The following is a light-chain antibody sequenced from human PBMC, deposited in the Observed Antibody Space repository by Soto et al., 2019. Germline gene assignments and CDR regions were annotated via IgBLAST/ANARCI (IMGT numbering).Light chain of an antibody. J-gene: IGKJ1*01. Sequence: DIQMTQSPSSLSASVGDRVTITCRASQSISNYLNWYQQKPGKAPKLLIYAASSLQSGVPSRFSGSGSGTEFTPTISSLQPEDFVSYYCQQSYRTPQTFGQGTKVEIK. CDR2: AAS. CDR3: QQSYRTPQT. CDR1: QSISNY. V-gene: IGKV1-39*01.